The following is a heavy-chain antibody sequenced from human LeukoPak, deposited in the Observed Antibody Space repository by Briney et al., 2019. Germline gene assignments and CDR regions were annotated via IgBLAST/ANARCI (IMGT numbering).Heavy chain of an antibody. V-gene: IGHV3-74*01. Sequence: GGSLRLSCAASGFTFSKYWLHWVRQPPGRGLVWLARINPDDKSTSYADSVKGRFTISIDDAKETLFLQMNSLTAEDTAVYYCARSIWFGGLLPDYWGQGTLVTVSS. D-gene: IGHD3-10*01. CDR1: GFTFSKYW. CDR2: INPDDKST. CDR3: ARSIWFGGLLPDY. J-gene: IGHJ4*02.